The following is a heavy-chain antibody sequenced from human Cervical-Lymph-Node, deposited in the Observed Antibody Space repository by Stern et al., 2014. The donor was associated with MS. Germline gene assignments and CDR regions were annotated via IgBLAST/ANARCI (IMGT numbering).Heavy chain of an antibody. J-gene: IGHJ4*02. CDR3: ARGSLFFGYDSSGYIDY. D-gene: IGHD3-22*01. Sequence: EVQLVESGGGLVQPGGSLRLSCAASGFTFSSYDMHWVRQATGKGLEWVSAIGTAGDTYYPGSVKGRFTISRENAKNSLYLQMNSLRAGDTAVYYCARGSLFFGYDSSGYIDYWGQGTLVTVSS. CDR1: GFTFSSYD. V-gene: IGHV3-13*01. CDR2: IGTAGDT.